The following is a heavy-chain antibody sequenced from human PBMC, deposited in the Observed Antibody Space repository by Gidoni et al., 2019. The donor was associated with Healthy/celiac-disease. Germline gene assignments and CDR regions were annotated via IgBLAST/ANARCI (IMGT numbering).Heavy chain of an antibody. J-gene: IGHJ4*02. V-gene: IGHV1-8*01. CDR3: ARVENDDSSGYTTYYFDY. CDR1: GYTFTSYD. CDR2: MNPNSGNT. D-gene: IGHD3-22*01. Sequence: VQLVQSGAEVKKPGASVKVSCKAYGYTFTSYDINWVRQATGQGLEWMGWMNPNSGNTGYAQKFQGRVTMTRNTSISTAYMELSSLRSEDTAVYYCARVENDDSSGYTTYYFDYWGQGTLVTVSS.